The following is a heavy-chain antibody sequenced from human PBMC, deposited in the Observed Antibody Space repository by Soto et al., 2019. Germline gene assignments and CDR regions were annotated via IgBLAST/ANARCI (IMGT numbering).Heavy chain of an antibody. CDR3: ATRSSGWYFDY. CDR1: GFTFSSYA. J-gene: IGHJ4*02. Sequence: EVQLLESGGGLVQPGGSLRLSRAASGFTFSSYAMSWVRQAPGKGLEWVSAISGSGGSTYYADSVKDRFTISRDNSKNTLYLQMNSLRAEDTAVYYCATRSSGWYFDYWGQGTLVTVSS. CDR2: ISGSGGST. D-gene: IGHD6-19*01. V-gene: IGHV3-23*01.